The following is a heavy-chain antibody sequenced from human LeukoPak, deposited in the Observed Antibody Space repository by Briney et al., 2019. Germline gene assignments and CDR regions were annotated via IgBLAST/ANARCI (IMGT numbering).Heavy chain of an antibody. CDR2: IYYSGST. CDR3: ASSRSSTSFDC. J-gene: IGHJ4*02. Sequence: SETLSLTCTVSSGSISSGGNYWSWIRQYPGKGLEWIGYIYYSGSTYYNPSLKSRVTISVDTSKNQFSLKLSSVTAADTAVYYCASSRSSTSFDCWGQGTLVTVSS. V-gene: IGHV4-31*03. CDR1: SGSISSGGNY. D-gene: IGHD2-2*01.